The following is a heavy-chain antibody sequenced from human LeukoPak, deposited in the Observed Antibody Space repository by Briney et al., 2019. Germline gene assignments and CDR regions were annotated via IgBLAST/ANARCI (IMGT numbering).Heavy chain of an antibody. D-gene: IGHD3-10*01. Sequence: GGSLRLSCEASGFTFSTSWMSWARQAPGRRLECVANINQDGSEKYYVDSVKGRFTISRDNAKNSLYLQMNSLRADDTAVYYCAKDSSANYWGQGTLVTVSS. CDR3: AKDSSANY. CDR2: INQDGSEK. CDR1: GFTFSTSW. V-gene: IGHV3-7*04. J-gene: IGHJ4*02.